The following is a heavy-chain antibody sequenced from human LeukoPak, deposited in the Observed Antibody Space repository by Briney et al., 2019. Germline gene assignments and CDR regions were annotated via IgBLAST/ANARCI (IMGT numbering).Heavy chain of an antibody. CDR1: GGSLSSHDYF. CDR2: IYYSGST. J-gene: IGHJ5*02. V-gene: IGHV4-39*07. D-gene: IGHD3-10*01. CDR3: ARGTYYYGSGTYPWFDP. Sequence: SETLSLTCTVSGGSLSSHDYFWGWIRQPPGKGLDWIGTIYYSGSTYYNPSLKSRVSISLDTSKNQFSLKLSSVTAADTAVYYCARGTYYYGSGTYPWFDPWGQGTLVTVSS.